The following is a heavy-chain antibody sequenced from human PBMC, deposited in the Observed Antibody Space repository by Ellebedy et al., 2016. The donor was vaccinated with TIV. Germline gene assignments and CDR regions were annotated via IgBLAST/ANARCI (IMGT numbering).Heavy chain of an antibody. CDR1: GGSISSGGYY. D-gene: IGHD4-23*01. V-gene: IGHV4-31*03. CDR3: ARHGGGNDAFDI. J-gene: IGHJ3*02. CDR2: IYYSGST. Sequence: LRLSXTVSGGSISSGGYYWSWIRQHPGKGLEWIGYIYYSGSTYYNPSLKSRVTISVDTSKNQFSLKLSSVTAADTAVYYCARHGGGNDAFDIWGQGTMVTVSS.